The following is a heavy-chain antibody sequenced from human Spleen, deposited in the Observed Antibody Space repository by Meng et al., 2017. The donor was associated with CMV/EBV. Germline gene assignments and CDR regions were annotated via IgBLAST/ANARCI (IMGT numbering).Heavy chain of an antibody. CDR2: IYSTGST. CDR3: AKDLYCSSTSCYIFAGSDYYYYAMDV. CDR1: GFIVSSNY. J-gene: IGHJ6*02. V-gene: IGHV3-53*01. Sequence: GESLKISCAVSGFIVSSNYMSWVRQAPGKGLESVSVIYSTGSTYYADSVKGRFTMSRDNSKNTLYLQMNSLRAEDTAVYYCAKDLYCSSTSCYIFAGSDYYYYAMDVWGQGTTVTVSS. D-gene: IGHD2-2*02.